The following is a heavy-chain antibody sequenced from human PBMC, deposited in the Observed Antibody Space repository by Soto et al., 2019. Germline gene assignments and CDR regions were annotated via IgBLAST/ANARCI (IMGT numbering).Heavy chain of an antibody. Sequence: QVQLVQSGAEVRKPGSSVKVSCKSSGGTFNGFAFSWVRQAPGEGLEWVGGIVPLNGSTTYTQKVRGRVAITADEYTGTVYMELCRLRSEDTAIYYCARDSGPGYYYERDGFYYFDFWGQGTVVSVSS. V-gene: IGHV1-69*01. CDR1: GGTFNGFA. D-gene: IGHD3-22*01. J-gene: IGHJ4*02. CDR3: ARDSGPGYYYERDGFYYFDF. CDR2: IVPLNGST.